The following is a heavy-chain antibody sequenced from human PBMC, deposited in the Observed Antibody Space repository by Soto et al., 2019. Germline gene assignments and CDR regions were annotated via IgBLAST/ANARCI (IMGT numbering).Heavy chain of an antibody. D-gene: IGHD2-2*02. CDR1: GFIFSGSA. J-gene: IGHJ6*02. CDR3: ARGQGAAIGDYYYHGMDV. Sequence: GGSLRLSCAASGFIFSGSAIRWVRQASGKGLEWVGRIRSRANNFATSSAASVKGRFTFSRDDSKNTAYLQMNTLKPEGTAVYYCARGQGAAIGDYYYHGMDVWGQGTTVTVSS. CDR2: IRSRANNFAT. V-gene: IGHV3-73*01.